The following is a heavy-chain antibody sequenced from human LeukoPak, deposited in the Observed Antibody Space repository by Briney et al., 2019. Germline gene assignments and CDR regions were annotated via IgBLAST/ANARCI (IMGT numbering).Heavy chain of an antibody. Sequence: ASVKVSCKASGYTFTSYGISWVRQAPGQGLEWMGWISAYNGNTNYAQKFQGRVTMTRDTSISTAYMELSRLRSDDTAVYYCARRGSSWYYFDYWGQGTLVTVSS. J-gene: IGHJ4*02. CDR3: ARRGSSWYYFDY. CDR2: ISAYNGNT. D-gene: IGHD6-13*01. CDR1: GYTFTSYG. V-gene: IGHV1-18*01.